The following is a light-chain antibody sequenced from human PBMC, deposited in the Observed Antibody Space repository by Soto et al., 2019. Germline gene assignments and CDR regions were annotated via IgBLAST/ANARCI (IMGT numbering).Light chain of an antibody. V-gene: IGKV1-12*01. CDR1: RGISSW. CDR3: QQSNSYPWT. CDR2: GSS. J-gene: IGKJ1*01. Sequence: DIKMTHSPSSVSVSIGDRVTFTCRASRGISSWLAWYQQKPGEAPKLLIYGSSSLLSGVPSRFSGTRSGTDFTLTISSLQPEDFATYYCQQSNSYPWTFGQGTKVDIK.